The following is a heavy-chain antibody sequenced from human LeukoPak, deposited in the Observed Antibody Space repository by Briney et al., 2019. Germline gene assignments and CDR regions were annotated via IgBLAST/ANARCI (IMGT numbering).Heavy chain of an antibody. CDR3: ATNYYDSSGYYSIDY. Sequence: GASVKVSCKASGYTFTSYYIHWVRQAPGQGLEWMGWINTYNGNTDYAQKLQGRVTMTTDTSTSTAYMELRSLRSDDTALYYCATNYYDSSGYYSIDYWGQGTLVTVSS. CDR1: GYTFTSYY. J-gene: IGHJ4*02. D-gene: IGHD3-22*01. CDR2: INTYNGNT. V-gene: IGHV1-18*04.